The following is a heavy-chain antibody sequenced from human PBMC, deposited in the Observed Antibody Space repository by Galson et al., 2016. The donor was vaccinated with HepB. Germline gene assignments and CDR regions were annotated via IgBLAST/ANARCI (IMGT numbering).Heavy chain of an antibody. Sequence: SETLSLTCTVSGASISNYYWSWIRQPPGKGLEWIGYIYYSGSTNYNPSLKSRVTISVDTSKNQFSLKLSSVTAADTAVYYCARDRRPYYSDSSGYLDYAFHIWGQGTMVTVSS. D-gene: IGHD3-22*01. V-gene: IGHV4-59*01. CDR2: IYYSGST. CDR3: ARDRRPYYSDSSGYLDYAFHI. J-gene: IGHJ3*02. CDR1: GASISNYY.